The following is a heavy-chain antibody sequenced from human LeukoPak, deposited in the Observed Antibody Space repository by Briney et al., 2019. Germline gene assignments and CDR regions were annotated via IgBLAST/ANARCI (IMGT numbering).Heavy chain of an antibody. CDR1: GFTFSDAW. CDR2: IKGKTDGGTT. Sequence: NSGGSLRLSCAASGFTFSDAWMTWVRQAPGKRLEWVGRIKGKTDGGTTYYAAPVKGRFTISRDDSKNTLYLQMNSLKTEDTAVYYCARGDSSTWLGQDIEYWGQGTLVTVSS. J-gene: IGHJ4*02. V-gene: IGHV3-15*01. D-gene: IGHD6-13*01. CDR3: ARGDSSTWLGQDIEY.